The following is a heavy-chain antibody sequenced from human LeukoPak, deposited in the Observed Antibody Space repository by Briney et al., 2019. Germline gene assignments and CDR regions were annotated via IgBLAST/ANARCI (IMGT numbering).Heavy chain of an antibody. CDR3: ARTRYYYNSRSYGAPYYFDY. Sequence: PSETLSLTCIVSGGSMSSSSYYWGWIRQLPGKGLEWIGSIYYSGSTYYNPSLKSRVTISVDTSKNQFSLKLSSVTAADTAVYYCARTRYYYNSRSYGAPYYFDYWGQGTLVTVSS. CDR2: IYYSGST. D-gene: IGHD3-10*01. V-gene: IGHV4-39*01. J-gene: IGHJ4*02. CDR1: GGSMSSSSYY.